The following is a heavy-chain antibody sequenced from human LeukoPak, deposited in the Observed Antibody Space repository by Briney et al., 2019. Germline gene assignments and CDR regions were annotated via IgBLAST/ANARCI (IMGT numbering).Heavy chain of an antibody. D-gene: IGHD5-12*01. CDR2: INSNGSST. CDR3: AKGGATICDN. V-gene: IGHV3-74*01. J-gene: IGHJ4*02. CDR1: GFTFSNYW. Sequence: HPGGSLRLSCAASGFTFSNYWMHWVRQAPGKGLVWVSRINSNGSSTNYADSVKGRFTISRDNAKNTLHLQMSSLRAEDTALYYCAKGGATICDNWGQGTLVTVSS.